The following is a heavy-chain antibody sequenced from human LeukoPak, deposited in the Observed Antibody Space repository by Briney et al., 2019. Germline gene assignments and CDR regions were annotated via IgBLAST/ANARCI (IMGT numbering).Heavy chain of an antibody. J-gene: IGHJ4*02. V-gene: IGHV1-69*13. CDR2: IIPIFGTA. CDR3: ARDLGYDFWSGYSRFDY. D-gene: IGHD3-3*01. CDR1: GGTFSSYA. Sequence: SVKVSCKASGGTFSSYAISWARQAPGQGLEWMGGIIPIFGTANYAQKFQGRVTITADESTSTAYMELSSLRSEDTAVYYCARDLGYDFWSGYSRFDYWGQGTLVTVSS.